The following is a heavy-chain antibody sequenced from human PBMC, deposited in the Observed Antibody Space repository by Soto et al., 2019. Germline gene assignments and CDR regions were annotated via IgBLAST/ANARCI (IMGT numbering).Heavy chain of an antibody. CDR3: ATQRDYGDFGAFDY. V-gene: IGHV1-2*04. J-gene: IGHJ4*02. D-gene: IGHD4-17*01. CDR2: INPNSGGT. CDR1: GYTFTGDY. Sequence: QVQLVQSGAEVKKPGASVKVSCKASGYTFTGDYMHWVRQAPGQGLKWMGWINPNSGGTNYAPNLPGWVPMTGDTALNTAHMERSRLRSVDTAVYYWATQRDYGDFGAFDYWGQGTLGTGSS.